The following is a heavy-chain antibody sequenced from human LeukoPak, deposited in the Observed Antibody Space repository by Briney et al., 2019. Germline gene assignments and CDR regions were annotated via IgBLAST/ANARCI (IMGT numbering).Heavy chain of an antibody. J-gene: IGHJ4*02. D-gene: IGHD1-26*01. CDR1: GYIFTNFA. CDR3: ASSAVGATDLFDY. CDR2: ISAYNGNT. V-gene: IGHV1-18*01. Sequence: ASVKVSCKASGYIFTNFAISWVRQAPGQGLEWMGWISAYNGNTKYTQKFQGRVTMTRNTSISTAYMELSGLRSEDTAVYYCASSAVGATDLFDYWGQGTLVTVSS.